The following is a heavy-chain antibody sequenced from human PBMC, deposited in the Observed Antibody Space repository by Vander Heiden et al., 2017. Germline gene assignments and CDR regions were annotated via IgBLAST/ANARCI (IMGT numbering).Heavy chain of an antibody. CDR3: ARVTPSSSSSPVDY. CDR1: GGSISSYY. D-gene: IGHD6-6*01. CDR2: IYCSGST. J-gene: IGHJ4*02. Sequence: QVQLQESGPGLVKPSEPLSLTCTSSGGSISSYYWSWIRQPPGKGLEWIGYIYCSGSTNYNPSLKSRVTISVDTSKNQFSLKLSSVTAADTAVYYCARVTPSSSSSPVDYWGQGTLVTVSS. V-gene: IGHV4-59*01.